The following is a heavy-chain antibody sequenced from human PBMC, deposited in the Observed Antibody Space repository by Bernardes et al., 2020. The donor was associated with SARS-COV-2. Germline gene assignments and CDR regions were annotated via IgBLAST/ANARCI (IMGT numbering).Heavy chain of an antibody. CDR3: ATRGSAWYYGH. J-gene: IGHJ4*02. D-gene: IGHD6-19*01. V-gene: IGHV3-64*01. CDR2: IGSNGATT. Sequence: GGSLRLSCAASGFIFSSYGMHWVRQAPGKGLEFVSAIGSNGATTYYGNSVKGRFTISRDNSKNTLYLQMGSLRAEDTAVYYCATRGSAWYYGHWGQGTLVTVSS. CDR1: GFIFSSYG.